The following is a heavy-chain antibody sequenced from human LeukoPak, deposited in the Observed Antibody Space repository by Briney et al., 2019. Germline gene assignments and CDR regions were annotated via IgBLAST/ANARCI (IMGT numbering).Heavy chain of an antibody. CDR2: IYYSGST. CDR1: GGSISSYY. J-gene: IGHJ3*02. CDR3: ARGDIAAAGTGAFDI. D-gene: IGHD6-13*01. V-gene: IGHV4-59*01. Sequence: SETLSLTCTVSGGSISSYYWSWIRQPPGKGLEWIGYIYYSGSTNYNPSLKSRVTISVDTSKNQFSLKLSSVTAADTAVYYCARGDIAAAGTGAFDIWGQGTMVTVSS.